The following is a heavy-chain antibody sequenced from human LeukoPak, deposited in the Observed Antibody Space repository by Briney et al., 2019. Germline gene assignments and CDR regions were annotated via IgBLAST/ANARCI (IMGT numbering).Heavy chain of an antibody. Sequence: SQTLSLTCTVSGGSISSGDYYRSWIRQPPGKGLEWIGCIYYSGSTYYNPSLKSRVTISVDTSKNQFSLKLSSVTAADTAVYYCARDHVLLWFGELYSYGMDVWGKGTTVTVSS. D-gene: IGHD3-10*01. CDR1: GGSISSGDYY. CDR3: ARDHVLLWFGELYSYGMDV. V-gene: IGHV4-30-4*01. J-gene: IGHJ6*04. CDR2: IYYSGST.